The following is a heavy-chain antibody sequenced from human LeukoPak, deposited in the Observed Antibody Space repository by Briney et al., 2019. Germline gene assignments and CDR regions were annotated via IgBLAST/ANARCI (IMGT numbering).Heavy chain of an antibody. Sequence: SQTLSLTCAISGDSVSSNSAAWNWIRQSPSRGLEWLGRTYYRSKWYNDYAVSVKSRITINPDTSKNQFSLQLNSVTPEDTAVYYCAREADCSSTGCYAGPVDYWGQGTLVTVSS. V-gene: IGHV6-1*01. J-gene: IGHJ4*02. CDR3: AREADCSSTGCYAGPVDY. CDR2: TYYRSKWYN. D-gene: IGHD2-2*01. CDR1: GDSVSSNSAA.